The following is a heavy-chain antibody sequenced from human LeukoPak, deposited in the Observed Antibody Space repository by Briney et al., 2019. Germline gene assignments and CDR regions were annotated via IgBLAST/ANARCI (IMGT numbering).Heavy chain of an antibody. CDR1: GFTFSSYA. Sequence: PGGSLRLSCAASGFTFSSYAMHWVRQAPGKGLEWVAVISYDGSNKYYADSVKGRFTISRDNSKNTLYLQMNSLRAEDTAVYYCARYSSGPFDYWGQGTLVTVSS. J-gene: IGHJ4*02. D-gene: IGHD6-19*01. CDR3: ARYSSGPFDY. CDR2: ISYDGSNK. V-gene: IGHV3-30-3*01.